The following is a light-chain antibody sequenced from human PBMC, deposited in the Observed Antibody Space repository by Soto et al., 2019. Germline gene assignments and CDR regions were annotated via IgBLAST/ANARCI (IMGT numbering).Light chain of an antibody. CDR1: QTINEW. CDR3: QHYNSYPYS. CDR2: QAS. J-gene: IGKJ2*03. Sequence: DIQMTQSPSTLSASVGERVTITCRASQTINEWLAWYQQKIGKAPKVLIYQASTLASAVPSRFSGSGSGTTFTLTISSLQPDDSATYYCQHYNSYPYSLGQGTKVDIK. V-gene: IGKV1-5*03.